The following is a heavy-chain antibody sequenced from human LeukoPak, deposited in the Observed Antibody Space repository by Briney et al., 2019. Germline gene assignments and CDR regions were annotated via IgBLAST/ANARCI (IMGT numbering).Heavy chain of an antibody. J-gene: IGHJ4*02. CDR3: AKGQRRRRAEAGTRIIDY. V-gene: IGHV3-9*01. Sequence: GGSLRLSCAASGFTFDDYAVHWVRQAPGKGLEWVSGISWNTGSIGYADSVKGRFTISRDNAKYSLYLHMNSLRAEDTALYYCAKGQRRRRAEAGTRIIDYWGQGTLVTVSS. CDR2: ISWNTGSI. D-gene: IGHD6-13*01. CDR1: GFTFDDYA.